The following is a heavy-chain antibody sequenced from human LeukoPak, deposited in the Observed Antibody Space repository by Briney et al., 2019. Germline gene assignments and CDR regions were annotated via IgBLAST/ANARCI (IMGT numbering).Heavy chain of an antibody. CDR1: GFTFSSFE. CDR2: ITSSGSTI. J-gene: IGHJ6*02. Sequence: GGSLRLPCAASGFTFSSFEMNWVRQAPGKGLEWVSYITSSGSTIHYADSVKGRFTISRDNAKNSLYLQMNSLRAEDTGVYYCARGAENYHYGMDVWGQGSTVTVSS. CDR3: ARGAENYHYGMDV. V-gene: IGHV3-48*03.